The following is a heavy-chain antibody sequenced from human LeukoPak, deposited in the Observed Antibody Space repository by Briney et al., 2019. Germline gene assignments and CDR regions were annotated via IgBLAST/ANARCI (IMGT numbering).Heavy chain of an antibody. J-gene: IGHJ4*02. Sequence: PSETLSLTCTVSGGSISSYYWSWIRQPSGKGLEWIGYIYYSGSTNYNPSLKSRVTISVDTSKNQFSLKLSSVTAADTAVYYCARHLRFPFDYWGQGTLVTVSS. CDR1: GGSISSYY. D-gene: IGHD3-10*01. V-gene: IGHV4-59*08. CDR3: ARHLRFPFDY. CDR2: IYYSGST.